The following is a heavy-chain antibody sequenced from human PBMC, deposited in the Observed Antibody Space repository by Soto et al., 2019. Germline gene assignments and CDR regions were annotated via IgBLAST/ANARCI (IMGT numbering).Heavy chain of an antibody. CDR3: ARIGAVAGIFDP. Sequence: QVTLKESGPVLVKPTETLTLTCTVSGFSLSNARMGVSWIRQPPGKALEWLSHIFSNDEKSYSTSLKSRLTQPKDTSQSQVGLTMTNMAPVDTATYYCARIGAVAGIFDPWGQGTLVTVSS. CDR1: GFSLSNARMG. D-gene: IGHD6-19*01. CDR2: IFSNDEK. V-gene: IGHV2-26*01. J-gene: IGHJ5*02.